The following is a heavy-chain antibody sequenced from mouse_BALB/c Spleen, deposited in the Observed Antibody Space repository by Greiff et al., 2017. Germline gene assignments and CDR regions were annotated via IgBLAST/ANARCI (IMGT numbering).Heavy chain of an antibody. V-gene: IGHV5-9-3*01. CDR1: GFTFSSYA. CDR2: ISSGGSYT. CDR3: ARSGLITSYYFDY. J-gene: IGHJ2*01. Sequence: EVKVVESGGGLVKPGGSLKLSCAASGFTFSSYAMSWVRQTPEKRLEWVATISSGGSYTYYPDSVKGRFTISRDNAKNTLYLQMSSLRSEDTAMYYCARSGLITSYYFDYWGQGTTLTVSS. D-gene: IGHD2-4*01.